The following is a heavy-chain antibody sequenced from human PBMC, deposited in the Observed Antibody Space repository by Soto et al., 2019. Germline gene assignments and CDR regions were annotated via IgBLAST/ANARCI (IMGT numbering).Heavy chain of an antibody. CDR1: GFTFSYYS. J-gene: IGHJ4*02. CDR2: ISSSRSTI. CDR3: AIWFGESPFDY. Sequence: EVQLVESGGGLVQPGGSLRLSCAASGFTFSYYSMNWVRQAPGKGLEWVSYISSSRSTIYYADSVKGRFTISRDNAKNSLYLQMNSLRAEDTDVYSCAIWFGESPFDYWGQGTLVTVSS. D-gene: IGHD3-10*01. V-gene: IGHV3-48*01.